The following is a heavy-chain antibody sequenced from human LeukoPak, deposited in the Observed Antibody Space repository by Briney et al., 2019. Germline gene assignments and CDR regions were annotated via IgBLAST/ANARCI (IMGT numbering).Heavy chain of an antibody. J-gene: IGHJ5*02. Sequence: SETLSLTCTVSGGSTSSSSYYWSWIRQPAGKGLEWIGRIYTSGSTNYNPSLKSRVTISVDTSKNQFSLKLSSVTAADTAVYYCAREMATIRPWFDPWGQGTLVTVSS. CDR1: GGSTSSSSYY. D-gene: IGHD5-24*01. CDR2: IYTSGST. CDR3: AREMATIRPWFDP. V-gene: IGHV4-61*02.